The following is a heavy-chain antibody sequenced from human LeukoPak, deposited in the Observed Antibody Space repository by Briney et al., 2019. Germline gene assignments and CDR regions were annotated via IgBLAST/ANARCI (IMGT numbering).Heavy chain of an antibody. CDR3: ARGMGATNY. V-gene: IGHV3-21*01. D-gene: IGHD1-26*01. Sequence: GGSLRLSCAASGFTFSSYWMSWVRQAPGKGLEWVSSISSSSSYIYYADSVKGRFTISRDNAKNSLYLQMNSLRAEDTAVYYCARGMGATNYWGQGTLVTVSS. CDR2: ISSSSSYI. J-gene: IGHJ4*02. CDR1: GFTFSSYW.